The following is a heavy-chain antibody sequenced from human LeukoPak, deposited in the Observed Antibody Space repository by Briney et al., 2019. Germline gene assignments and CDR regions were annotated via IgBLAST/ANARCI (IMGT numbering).Heavy chain of an antibody. CDR2: MSYRGST. CDR1: GASVSSDSCY. V-gene: IGHV4-61*01. J-gene: IGHJ4*02. CDR3: VRLYCTRTSCYIDY. D-gene: IGHD2-2*02. Sequence: TSETPSLTCTVSGASVSSDSCYWSWIRQPPGKGLEWIGYMSYRGSTNYNSSLKSRVTISVDTSKSQFSLKLSSVTAADTAVYYCVRLYCTRTSCYIDYWGQGTLVTVSS.